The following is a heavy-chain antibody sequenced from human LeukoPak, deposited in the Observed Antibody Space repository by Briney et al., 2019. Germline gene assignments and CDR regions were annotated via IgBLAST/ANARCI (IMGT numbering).Heavy chain of an antibody. J-gene: IGHJ4*02. V-gene: IGHV3-73*01. CDR1: GFTFSGSA. CDR2: IRSKPNNYAT. CDR3: TRHLDTVTPFDY. Sequence: GGSLKLSCAASGFTFSGSAMHWVRQASGKGLEWVGRIRSKPNNYATAYAASVKGRFTISRDDSKNTAYLQMSSLKAEDTAVYYCTRHLDTVTPFDYWGQGTLVTVSS. D-gene: IGHD4-17*01.